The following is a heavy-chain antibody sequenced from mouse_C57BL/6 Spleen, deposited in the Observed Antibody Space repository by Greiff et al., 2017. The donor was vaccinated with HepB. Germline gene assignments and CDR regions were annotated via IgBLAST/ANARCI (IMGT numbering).Heavy chain of an antibody. D-gene: IGHD1-1*01. V-gene: IGHV1-5*01. Sequence: VHVKQSGTVLARPGASVKMSCKTSGYTFTSYWMHWVKQRPGQGLEWIGAIYPGNSDTSYNQKFKGKAKLTAVTSASTAYMELSSLTNEDSAVYYCTRSDYGSAWFAYWGQGTLVTVSA. J-gene: IGHJ3*01. CDR1: GYTFTSYW. CDR2: IYPGNSDT. CDR3: TRSDYGSAWFAY.